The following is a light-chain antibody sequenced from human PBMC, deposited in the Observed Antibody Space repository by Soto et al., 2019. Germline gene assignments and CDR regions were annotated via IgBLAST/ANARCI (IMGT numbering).Light chain of an antibody. CDR3: LQYNAQLPCV. V-gene: IGKV3-15*01. CDR2: RAS. CDR1: QSLSSN. J-gene: IGKJ4*01. Sequence: EGAAQSRSVSQSLSSNLAWYQQKPGQAPRLLIYRASTRAPGIPARFSGSGSGTEFTLSCCSLQSEEFAVYCCLQYNAQLPCVFRGGTKVDIK.